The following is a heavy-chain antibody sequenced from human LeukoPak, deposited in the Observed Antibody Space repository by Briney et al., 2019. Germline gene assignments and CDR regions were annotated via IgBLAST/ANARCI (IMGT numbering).Heavy chain of an antibody. V-gene: IGHV1-2*02. Sequence: ASVKVSCKASGYTFTGYYMHWVRQAPGQGLEWMGWINPNSGGTNYAQKFQGRVTMTRDTSISTAYMELSRLRSDDTAVYYCAKTPKYSGDAFDIWGQGTMVTTSS. CDR3: AKTPKYSGDAFDI. D-gene: IGHD2-15*01. J-gene: IGHJ3*02. CDR2: INPNSGGT. CDR1: GYTFTGYY.